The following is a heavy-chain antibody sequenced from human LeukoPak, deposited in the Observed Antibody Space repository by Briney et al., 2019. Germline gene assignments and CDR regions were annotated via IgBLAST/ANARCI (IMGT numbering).Heavy chain of an antibody. CDR2: INPSGGST. CDR3: ARADPSGWYYY. V-gene: IGHV1-46*01. CDR1: GYTFTSYY. Sequence: ASVKVSCKASGYTFTSYYMPWVRQAPGQGLEWMGIINPSGGSTSYAQKFQGRVTMTRDTSTSTVYMELSSLRSEDTAVYYCARADPSGWYYYWGQGTLVTVSS. J-gene: IGHJ4*02. D-gene: IGHD6-19*01.